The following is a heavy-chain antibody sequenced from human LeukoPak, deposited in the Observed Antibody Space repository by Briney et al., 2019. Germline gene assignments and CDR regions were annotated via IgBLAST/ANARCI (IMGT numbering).Heavy chain of an antibody. J-gene: IGHJ5*02. V-gene: IGHV1-46*01. CDR1: GYTFTSYY. CDR3: ARTPAFGGVIAINWFDP. Sequence: ASVKVSCKASGYTFTSYYMHWVRQAPGQGLEWMGIINPSGANTNYAQKFQGRVTITAGKSTSTAYMELSSLRSEDTAVYYCARTPAFGGVIAINWFDPWGQGTLVTVSS. CDR2: INPSGANT. D-gene: IGHD3-16*02.